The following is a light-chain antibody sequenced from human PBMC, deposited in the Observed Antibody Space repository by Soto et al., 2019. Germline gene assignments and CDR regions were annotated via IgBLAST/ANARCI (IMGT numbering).Light chain of an antibody. CDR1: TGAVTSGHY. CDR3: LLSCRGARPVV. J-gene: IGLJ3*02. Sequence: QAVVTQEPSLTVSPGGTVTLTCGSSTGAVTSGHYPYWFQQKPGQAPRTLIYDPSNKHSWTPARFSGSLLGGNAALTLSGAQPEDEGEYYCLLSCRGARPVVFGGGTQLTVL. CDR2: DPS. V-gene: IGLV7-46*01.